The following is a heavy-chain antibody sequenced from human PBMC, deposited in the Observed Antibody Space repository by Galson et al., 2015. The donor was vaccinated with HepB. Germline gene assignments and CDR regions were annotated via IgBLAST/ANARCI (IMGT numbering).Heavy chain of an antibody. V-gene: IGHV1-18*01. J-gene: IGHJ4*02. CDR2: ISTFDGDR. CDR3: ARDWYCSDDVCTDHFDI. Sequence: SVTVSCKASGYTFTTYGISWVRQAPGQGLEWMAWISTFDGDRNFAHKFEDRVTMTTDTSTNTVYMELRSLRSDDTAVYFCARDWYCSDDVCTDHFDIWGQGTLVTVSS. D-gene: IGHD6-19*01. CDR1: GYTFTTYG.